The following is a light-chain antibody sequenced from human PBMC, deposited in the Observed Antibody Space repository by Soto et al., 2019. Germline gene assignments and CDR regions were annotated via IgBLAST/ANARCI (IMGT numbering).Light chain of an antibody. CDR3: SSYTSSSTLSV. J-gene: IGLJ1*01. CDR2: DVS. V-gene: IGLV2-14*01. Sequence: QSVLTRPACVSASHEKSITISCTGTSSYVGGYNYVSWYQQHPGKAPKLMIYDVSNRPSGVSNRFSGSKSGNTASLTISGLQAEDEADYYCSSYTSSSTLSVLGTGTEVTVL. CDR1: SSYVGGYNY.